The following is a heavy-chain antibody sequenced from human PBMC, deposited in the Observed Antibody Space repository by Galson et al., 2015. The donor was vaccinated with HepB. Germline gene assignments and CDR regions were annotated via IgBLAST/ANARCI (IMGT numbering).Heavy chain of an antibody. CDR3: VRGKAVAGRDNWFDP. V-gene: IGHV1-69*06. CDR2: IIPIFGST. D-gene: IGHD6-19*01. CDR1: GGTFNNDA. Sequence: SVKVSCKASGGTFNNDAISWVRQAPGQGLEWMGGIIPIFGSTNYAHKFQGRVTVTADKSTSTAYMEFNSLTSEDTAVYFCVRGKAVAGRDNWFDPWGQGTLVTVSS. J-gene: IGHJ5*02.